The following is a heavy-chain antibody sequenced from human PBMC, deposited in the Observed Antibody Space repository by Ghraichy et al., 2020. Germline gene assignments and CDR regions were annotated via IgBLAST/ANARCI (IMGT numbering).Heavy chain of an antibody. J-gene: IGHJ4*01. D-gene: IGHD6-13*01. CDR1: GFTFSSYS. V-gene: IGHV3-48*02. Sequence: GGSLRLSCTASGFTFSSYSMNWVRQAPGKGLEWVAYISSTSSRVYYADSVKGRFTISRDNAKNSVYLQMNSLRDEDTAVYYCAERGSRRFDYWGPGSLLTVSS. CDR3: AERGSRRFDY. CDR2: ISSTSSRV.